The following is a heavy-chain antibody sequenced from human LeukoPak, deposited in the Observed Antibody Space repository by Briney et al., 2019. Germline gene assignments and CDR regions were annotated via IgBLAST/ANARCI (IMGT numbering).Heavy chain of an antibody. CDR2: IYYSGST. J-gene: IGHJ5*02. V-gene: IGHV4-59*01. CDR1: GGSTIGYY. D-gene: IGHD3-22*01. Sequence: PSETLSLTCTVSGGSTIGYYWSWIRQPPGKGLEWIGYIYYSGSTNYNPSLKSRVTISVDTSKNQFSLKLSSVTAADTAVYYCARVRDYYDSSGYPHRWFDPWGQGTLVTVSS. CDR3: ARVRDYYDSSGYPHRWFDP.